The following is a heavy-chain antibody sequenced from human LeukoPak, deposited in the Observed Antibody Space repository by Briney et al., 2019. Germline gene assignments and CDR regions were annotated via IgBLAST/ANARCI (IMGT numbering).Heavy chain of an antibody. Sequence: TSETLSLTCTVSGGSISSYYWSWIRQPPGKGLEWIGYIYYSGSTNYNPSLKSRVTISVDTSKNQFSLQLSSVTAADTAVYYCARGCSSSSSCLWGQGTLVTVSS. CDR2: IYYSGST. V-gene: IGHV4-59*08. CDR3: ARGCSSSSSCL. CDR1: GGSISSYY. D-gene: IGHD2-2*01. J-gene: IGHJ4*02.